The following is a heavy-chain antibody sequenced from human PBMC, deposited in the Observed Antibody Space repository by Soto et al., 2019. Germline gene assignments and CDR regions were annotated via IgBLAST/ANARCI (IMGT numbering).Heavy chain of an antibody. Sequence: GASVKVFCKASGYTFTSYYMHWVRQAPGQGLEWMGIINPSGGSTSYAQKFQGRVTMTSDTSTSTVYMELSSLRSEDTAVYYCAVIARIDAFDIWGQGTMVTVSS. D-gene: IGHD3-16*02. CDR1: GYTFTSYY. V-gene: IGHV1-46*01. CDR2: INPSGGST. J-gene: IGHJ3*02. CDR3: AVIARIDAFDI.